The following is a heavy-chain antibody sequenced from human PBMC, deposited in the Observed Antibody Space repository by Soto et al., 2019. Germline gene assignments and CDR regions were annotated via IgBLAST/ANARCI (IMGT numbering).Heavy chain of an antibody. CDR1: GFSLRTSGVG. J-gene: IGHJ4*02. V-gene: IGHV2-5*01. D-gene: IGHD4-17*01. Sequence: SGPTLVNPTQTLTLTCTFSGFSLRTSGVGVGWIRQPPGKALEWLALIYWNDDKRYSPSLKSRLTITKDTSKNQVVLTMTNMDPVDTATYYGARSSDYWYSFDDWGQGTLVTVSS. CDR3: ARSSDYWYSFDD. CDR2: IYWNDDK.